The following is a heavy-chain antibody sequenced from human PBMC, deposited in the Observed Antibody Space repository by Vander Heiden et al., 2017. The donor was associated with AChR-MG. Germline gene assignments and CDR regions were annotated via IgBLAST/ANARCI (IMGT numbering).Heavy chain of an antibody. V-gene: IGHV1-69*01. Sequence: QVQLVQSGAEVKKPGSSVKVSCKASGGTFSSYAISWVRQAPGQGLEWMGGIIPIFGTANYAQKFQGRVTITADESTSTAYMELSSLRSEDTAVYYCARGGHPMVRGEYLRLYYYGMDVWGQGTTVTVSS. D-gene: IGHD3-10*01. CDR3: ARGGHPMVRGEYLRLYYYGMDV. CDR2: IIPIFGTA. J-gene: IGHJ6*02. CDR1: GGTFSSYA.